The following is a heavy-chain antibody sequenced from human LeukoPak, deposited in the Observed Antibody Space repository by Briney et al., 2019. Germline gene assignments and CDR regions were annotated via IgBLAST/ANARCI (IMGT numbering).Heavy chain of an antibody. CDR3: ARAEITGTTGGMDV. V-gene: IGHV3-23*02. CDR2: MSGSGGST. J-gene: IGHJ6*02. D-gene: IGHD1-20*01. Sequence: GGSLRLSCAASGFTFSSYVMSWVRQAPGKGLEWVSGMSGSGGSTYYGDSVKGRFTISRDNSKNTLYLQMNSLRAEDTAVYYCARAEITGTTGGMDVWGQGTTVTVSS. CDR1: GFTFSSYV.